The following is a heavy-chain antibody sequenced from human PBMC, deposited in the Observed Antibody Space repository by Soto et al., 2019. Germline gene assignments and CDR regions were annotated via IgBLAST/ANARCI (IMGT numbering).Heavy chain of an antibody. V-gene: IGHV1-18*01. Sequence: QVQLVQSGVEVKKPGASVKVSCKASGYTFTSYGISWARQAPGQGLEWMGWISAYNGNTNYAQKLQGRVTMTTDTSTSTVYMELRSLRSDDTAVYYFARDALYRRTGEYYYGMDVWGQGTTVTVSS. CDR3: ARDALYRRTGEYYYGMDV. CDR2: ISAYNGNT. D-gene: IGHD4-17*01. CDR1: GYTFTSYG. J-gene: IGHJ6*02.